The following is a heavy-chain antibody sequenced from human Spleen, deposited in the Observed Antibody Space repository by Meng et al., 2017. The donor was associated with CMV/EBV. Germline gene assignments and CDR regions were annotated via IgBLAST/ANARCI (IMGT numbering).Heavy chain of an antibody. CDR1: GGSCSEYY. Sequence: GGSCSEYYWSWIRQPPGKGLEWIGEINHSGNVNYNPSLKSRLTMSVDTSRSQFSLKLSSVTAADTAVYYCARGQGQWRIHLYWYFDLWGPGTLVTVSS. CDR2: INHSGNV. CDR3: ARGQGQWRIHLYWYFDL. J-gene: IGHJ2*01. V-gene: IGHV4-34*01. D-gene: IGHD6-19*01.